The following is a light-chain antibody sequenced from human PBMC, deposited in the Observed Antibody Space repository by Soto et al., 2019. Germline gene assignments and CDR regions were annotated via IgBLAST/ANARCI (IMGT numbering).Light chain of an antibody. Sequence: IVLTQSPCTLSLSPGERATLSCRASQSVSSSYLAWYQQKPGQAPRLLIYGASSRATGIPDRFSGSGSGTDFTLTISRLEPEDFAVYYCQQYGSSRWTFGQGTKVDIK. CDR2: GAS. CDR3: QQYGSSRWT. V-gene: IGKV3-20*01. J-gene: IGKJ1*01. CDR1: QSVSSSY.